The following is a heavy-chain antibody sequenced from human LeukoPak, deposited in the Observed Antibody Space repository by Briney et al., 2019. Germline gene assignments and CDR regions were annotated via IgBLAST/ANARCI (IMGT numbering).Heavy chain of an antibody. Sequence: ASVKVSCKASGYTFTSYGISWVRQAPAQGLEWMGWISAYNGKTNYAQRLQGRVTMTTDTSKSTAYMELRSLRSDDTAVYYCARDHAALLKYNWFDPWGQGTLVTVSS. J-gene: IGHJ5*02. CDR3: ARDHAALLKYNWFDP. D-gene: IGHD6-13*01. CDR1: GYTFTSYG. V-gene: IGHV1-18*01. CDR2: ISAYNGKT.